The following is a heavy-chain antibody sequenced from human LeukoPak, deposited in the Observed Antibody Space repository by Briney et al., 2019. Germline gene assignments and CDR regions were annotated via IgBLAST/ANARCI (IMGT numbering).Heavy chain of an antibody. CDR3: ARDEVWVVTAIYYYGMDV. V-gene: IGHV1-69*05. Sequence: GASVKVSCKASGGTFSSYAISWVRQAPGQGLEWMGGIIPICGSTSYAQKFQGRVTMTRVTSTSTVYMELSSLRSEDTAVYYCARDEVWVVTAIYYYGMDVWGQGTTVTVSS. J-gene: IGHJ6*02. D-gene: IGHD2-21*02. CDR1: GGTFSSYA. CDR2: IIPICGST.